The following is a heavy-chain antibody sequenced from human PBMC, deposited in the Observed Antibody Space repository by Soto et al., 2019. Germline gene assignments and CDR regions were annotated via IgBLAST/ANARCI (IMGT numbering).Heavy chain of an antibody. D-gene: IGHD2-15*01. V-gene: IGHV2-5*02. CDR2: IYWDDDK. J-gene: IGHJ4*02. CDR1: GFSLSTSGVG. Sequence: SGPTLVNPTQTLTLTCTFSGFSLSTSGVGVGWIRRPPGKALEWLTFIYWDDDKRNSPFLKSRLTITKDTSKNQVVLTMTNMDPVDTATYYCAHLVVAGITYYFDFWGQGTLVPVSS. CDR3: AHLVVAGITYYFDF.